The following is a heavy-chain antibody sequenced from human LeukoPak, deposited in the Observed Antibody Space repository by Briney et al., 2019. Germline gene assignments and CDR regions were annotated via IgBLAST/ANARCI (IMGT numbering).Heavy chain of an antibody. D-gene: IGHD2-21*02. CDR1: GYTFAIYG. Sequence: ASVKVSCKASGYTFAIYGISWVRQAPGQGLEWMAWISPYDGDTNYAQNFEGRVTMITETSTSTAYMELRSLRSDDTAIYYCARDYCTRGGDCYKEDLFNPWGQGTLVTVSS. CDR3: ARDYCTRGGDCYKEDLFNP. J-gene: IGHJ5*02. V-gene: IGHV1-18*01. CDR2: ISPYDGDT.